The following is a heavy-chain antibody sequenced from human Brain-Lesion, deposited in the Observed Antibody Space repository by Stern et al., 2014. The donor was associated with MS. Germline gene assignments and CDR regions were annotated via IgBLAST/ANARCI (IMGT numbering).Heavy chain of an antibody. J-gene: IGHJ6*02. Sequence: VQLVQSGAEVKKPGASLKVSCKTSGYIFTGYYIHWVRQAPGQGLEWRACNNPNTGGKKNAQKCQGRVTMSRDTSISTAYVELSSLTSDETAVYYCARDQRGITIFGVVTDYYYLGMDVWGQGTTVTVSS. D-gene: IGHD3-3*01. CDR3: ARDQRGITIFGVVTDYYYLGMDV. CDR2: NNPNTGGK. V-gene: IGHV1-2*02. CDR1: GYIFTGYY.